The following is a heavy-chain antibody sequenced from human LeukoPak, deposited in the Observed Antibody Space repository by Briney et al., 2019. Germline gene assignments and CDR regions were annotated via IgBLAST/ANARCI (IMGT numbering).Heavy chain of an antibody. CDR1: GFTFITYA. J-gene: IGHJ4*02. D-gene: IGHD3-22*01. CDR3: VRDDDRPDNGLDY. Sequence: PGGSLRLSCAASGFTFITYAMTWVRQAPGKGLEWVSAISGTGGSTYYADSVRGRFTISRDNSKNTLYLQMNSLRAEDTAVYYCVRDDDRPDNGLDYWGQGTLVTVSS. V-gene: IGHV3-23*01. CDR2: ISGTGGST.